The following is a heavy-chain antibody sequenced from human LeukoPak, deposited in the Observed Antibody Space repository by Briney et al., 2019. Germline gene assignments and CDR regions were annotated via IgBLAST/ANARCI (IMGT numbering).Heavy chain of an antibody. V-gene: IGHV3-9*01. D-gene: IGHD2-2*01. CDR2: ISWNSGSI. Sequence: PGRSLRLSCAASGFTFDDYAMHWVRQAPGKGLEWVSGISWNSGSIGYADSVKGRFTISRDNAKNSLYLQMNSLRAEDTAVYYCARKGGIVVVPAATQYNRAFDIWGQGTMVTVSS. CDR3: ARKGGIVVVPAATQYNRAFDI. J-gene: IGHJ3*02. CDR1: GFTFDDYA.